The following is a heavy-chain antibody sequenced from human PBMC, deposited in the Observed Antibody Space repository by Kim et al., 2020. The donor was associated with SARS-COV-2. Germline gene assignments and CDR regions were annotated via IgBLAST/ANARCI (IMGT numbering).Heavy chain of an antibody. CDR2: ISWNSGSI. V-gene: IGHV3-9*01. Sequence: GGSLRLSCAASGFTFDDYAMHWVRQAPGKGLEWVSGISWNSGSIGYADSVKGRFTISRDNAKNSLYLQMNSLRAEDTALYYCAKDISGYDYYYYGMDVWGQGTTVTVSS. D-gene: IGHD5-12*01. CDR1: GFTFDDYA. J-gene: IGHJ6*02. CDR3: AKDISGYDYYYYGMDV.